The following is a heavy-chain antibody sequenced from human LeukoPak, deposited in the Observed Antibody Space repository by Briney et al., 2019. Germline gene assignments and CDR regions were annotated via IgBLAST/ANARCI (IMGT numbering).Heavy chain of an antibody. J-gene: IGHJ4*02. Sequence: PGGSLRLSCAASGFTFSSYAMSWVRQAPGKGLEGVSAISGSGGSTYYADSVKGRFTISRDNSKNTLYLQMNSLRAEDTAVYYCAKCPLNPYCSSTSCYCYVDYWGQGTLVTVSS. CDR1: GFTFSSYA. V-gene: IGHV3-23*01. CDR3: AKCPLNPYCSSTSCYCYVDY. CDR2: ISGSGGST. D-gene: IGHD2-2*01.